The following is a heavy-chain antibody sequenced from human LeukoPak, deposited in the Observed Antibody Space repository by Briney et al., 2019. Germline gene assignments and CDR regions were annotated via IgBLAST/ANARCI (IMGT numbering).Heavy chain of an antibody. V-gene: IGHV1-18*01. Sequence: ASVKVSCKASGYTFTSYGISWVRQAPGQGLEWMGWISAYNGNTNYAQKLQGRVTMTTDTSTSTAYMELRSLRSDDTAVYYCASPYYYDSSGCYDGYYYGMDVWGQGTTVTVSS. CDR2: ISAYNGNT. CDR3: ASPYYYDSSGCYDGYYYGMDV. J-gene: IGHJ6*02. CDR1: GYTFTSYG. D-gene: IGHD3-22*01.